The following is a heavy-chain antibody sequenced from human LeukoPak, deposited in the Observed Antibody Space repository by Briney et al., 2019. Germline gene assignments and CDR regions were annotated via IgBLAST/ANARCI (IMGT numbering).Heavy chain of an antibody. CDR2: IYYSGST. D-gene: IGHD2-21*02. V-gene: IGHV4-39*01. J-gene: IGHJ4*02. Sequence: SEPLSLTCTVSGGSISSSSYSGGWIRQPPGRGLVWIGSIYYSGSTYYNPSLKCRVTISVDTPKNQFSLKLSSVTAADTAVYYCARQRYCGGDCYSPPRDYWGQGTLVTVSS. CDR3: ARQRYCGGDCYSPPRDY. CDR1: GGSISSSSYS.